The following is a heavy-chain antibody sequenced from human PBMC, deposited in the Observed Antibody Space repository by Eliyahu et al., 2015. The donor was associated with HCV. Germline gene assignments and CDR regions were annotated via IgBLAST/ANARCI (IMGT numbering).Heavy chain of an antibody. D-gene: IGHD4-17*01. CDR3: SNSPSGDLFYFDF. J-gene: IGHJ4*02. CDR2: IIPVFGES. Sequence: VQLVQSGTEVREPGSSVKVSCQTTGGTFNTNVINWLRQAPGQGLEWMGGIIPVFGESQYAPTFRDRVTFNADKSTTTVYMELTSLGLEDTAVYFCSNSPSGDLFYFDFWGQGTLVTISS. CDR1: GGTFNTNV. V-gene: IGHV1-69*06.